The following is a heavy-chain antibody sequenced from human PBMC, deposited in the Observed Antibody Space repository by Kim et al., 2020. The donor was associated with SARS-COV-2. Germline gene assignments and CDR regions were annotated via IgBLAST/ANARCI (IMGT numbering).Heavy chain of an antibody. J-gene: IGHJ6*02. CDR1: GFTFSSYG. CDR2: ISYDGSNK. CDR3: VKESGSGSYYAWTYYYYGMDV. D-gene: IGHD3-10*01. Sequence: GGSLRLSCAASGFTFSSYGMHWVCQAPGKGLEWVAVISYDGSNKYYADSVKGRFTISRDNSKNTLYLQMNSLRAEDTAVYYCVKESGSGSYYAWTYYYYGMDVWGQGTTVTVSS. V-gene: IGHV3-30*18.